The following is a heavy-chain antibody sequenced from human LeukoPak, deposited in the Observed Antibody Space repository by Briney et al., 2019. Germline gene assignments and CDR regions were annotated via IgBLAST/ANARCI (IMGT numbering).Heavy chain of an antibody. J-gene: IGHJ4*02. CDR2: VYHSGST. CDR1: DGSISSSNW. CDR3: ARASHDYGDYSHFDY. D-gene: IGHD4-17*01. V-gene: IGHV4-4*02. Sequence: SETLSLTCAVSDGSISSSNWWSWVRQPPGKGLEWIGEVYHSGSTNYNPSLKSRVTIAVDKAKNQFSLKLSSVTAADTAVYYCARASHDYGDYSHFDYWGQGTLVTVSS.